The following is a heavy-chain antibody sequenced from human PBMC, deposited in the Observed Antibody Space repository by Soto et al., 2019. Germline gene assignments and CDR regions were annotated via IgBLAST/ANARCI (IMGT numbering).Heavy chain of an antibody. J-gene: IGHJ3*02. V-gene: IGHV4-31*03. CDR1: GGSISSDGSY. Sequence: QVQLQESGPGLVKPSQTLSLTCTVSGGSISSDGSYWSWIRQHPGKDLEWIAYIYYTGGTYTNPSLTSRVTISADTSKNQFSLKLKSVTAADTAVYFCERALVGSTVEGFEIWGQGTLVTVSS. CDR3: ERALVGSTVEGFEI. D-gene: IGHD1-26*01. CDR2: IYYTGGT.